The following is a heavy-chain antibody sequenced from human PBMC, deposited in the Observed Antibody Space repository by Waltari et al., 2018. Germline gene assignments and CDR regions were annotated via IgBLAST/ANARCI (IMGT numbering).Heavy chain of an antibody. J-gene: IGHJ5*02. CDR1: GDSISSYY. CDR2: ISSSGKT. Sequence: QVHLQESGPGLVKPSETLSLTCTVSGDSISSYYWTWIRQPAGKGLEGSGRISSSGKTLYNPSLKSRVTMSVDTSKNQISLKVISVTAADTAVYYCVRDQRVGGTLLYNWFDPWGQGTLVTVSS. CDR3: VRDQRVGGTLLYNWFDP. V-gene: IGHV4-4*07. D-gene: IGHD1-26*01.